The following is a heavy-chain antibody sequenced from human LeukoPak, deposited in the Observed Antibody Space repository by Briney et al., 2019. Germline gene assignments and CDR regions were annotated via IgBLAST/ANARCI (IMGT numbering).Heavy chain of an antibody. CDR2: ITSSGGST. J-gene: IGHJ4*02. V-gene: IGHV3-64*01. D-gene: IGHD3-10*01. Sequence: GGSLRLSCAASGFTFSSYTMHWVRQTPGKGLEYVSTITSSGGSTYYVNSVKGRFTISRDNSKNTLYLQMGSLRSEDMAVYYCARSIRCFGSAMYYFDDWGQGTLVTVSS. CDR1: GFTFSSYT. CDR3: ARSIRCFGSAMYYFDD.